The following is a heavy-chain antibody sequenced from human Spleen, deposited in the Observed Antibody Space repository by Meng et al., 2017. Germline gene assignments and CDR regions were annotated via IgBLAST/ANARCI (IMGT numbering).Heavy chain of an antibody. CDR3: ARGPTTMAHDFDY. CDR2: INHSGST. D-gene: IGHD4-11*01. V-gene: IGHV4-34*01. Sequence: CGGLLKPSETLSLSRVVSGGSVSDYDWSWIRQPPGKGLEWIGEINHSGSTNYNPSLESRATISVDTSQNNLSLKLSSVTAADSAVYYCARGPTTMAHDFDYWGQGTLVTVSS. CDR1: GGSVSDYD. J-gene: IGHJ4*02.